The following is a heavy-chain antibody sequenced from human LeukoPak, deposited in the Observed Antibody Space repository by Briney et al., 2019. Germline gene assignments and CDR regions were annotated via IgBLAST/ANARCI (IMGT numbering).Heavy chain of an antibody. J-gene: IGHJ3*02. CDR3: ASHCSSTSCGAFDI. Sequence: SETLSLTCTVSGGSISSYYWSWIRQPPGKGLEWIGYIYYSGSTNYNPSLKSRVTISVDTSKNQFSLKLSSVTAADTAVYYCASHCSSTSCGAFDIWGQGQWSPSLQ. CDR1: GGSISSYY. CDR2: IYYSGST. D-gene: IGHD2-2*01. V-gene: IGHV4-59*01.